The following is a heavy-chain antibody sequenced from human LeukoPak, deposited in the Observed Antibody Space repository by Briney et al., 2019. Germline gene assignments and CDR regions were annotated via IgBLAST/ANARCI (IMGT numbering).Heavy chain of an antibody. CDR3: ATVGFIKPAYYDRSGYNYRRVLSPLDY. Sequence: ASVKVSCKVSGYTLTESSMHWVRQAPGKGLEWMEGFGPEDGETIYAQNFQGRVTMTEDTSTDTAYMELSSLRSEDTAVYYCATVGFIKPAYYDRSGYNYRRVLSPLDYWGQGTQVTGSS. CDR2: FGPEDGET. D-gene: IGHD3-22*01. CDR1: GYTLTESS. J-gene: IGHJ4*02. V-gene: IGHV1-24*01.